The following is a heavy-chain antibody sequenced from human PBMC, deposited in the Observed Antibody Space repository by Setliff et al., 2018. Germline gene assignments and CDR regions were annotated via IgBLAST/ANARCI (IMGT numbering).Heavy chain of an antibody. D-gene: IGHD5-18*01. CDR2: IDYSGSNY. J-gene: IGHJ4*02. V-gene: IGHV4-39*01. CDR3: AGGGGWIQLFDY. Sequence: SETLSLTCTVSGNSISSSNYYWAWIRQSPGQGLEWIGNIDYSGSNYYYNPSLKSRVTISLDTSENQFSMKLNSVTAADTAVNCWAGGGGWIQLFDYWGLGTQVTVSS. CDR1: GNSISSSNYY.